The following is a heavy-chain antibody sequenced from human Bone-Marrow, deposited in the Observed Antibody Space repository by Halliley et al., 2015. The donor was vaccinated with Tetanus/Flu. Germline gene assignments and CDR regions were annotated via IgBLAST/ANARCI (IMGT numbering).Heavy chain of an antibody. CDR2: ITSSVSTI. Sequence: SYITSSVSTIPYADSVTGPFTISRDNAKNSLYLQMNGLRAEDTAVYYCARQGVAGPFDAFDIWGQGTMVTVSS. CDR3: ARQGVAGPFDAFDI. D-gene: IGHD6-19*01. J-gene: IGHJ3*02. V-gene: IGHV3-48*03.